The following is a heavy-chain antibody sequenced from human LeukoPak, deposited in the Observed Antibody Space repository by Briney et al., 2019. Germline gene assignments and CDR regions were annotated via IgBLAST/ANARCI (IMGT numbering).Heavy chain of an antibody. CDR1: GGSVSSFY. V-gene: IGHV4-59*08. Sequence: PSETLSLTCTVSGGSVSSFYWSWIRQPPGKGEEWIGYIYYSGSTNYNPSLKSRVTISVDTSKNQFSLKLSSVTAADTAVYYCARHSRYCSSSNCYSFDHWGQGTLVTVSS. CDR2: IYYSGST. J-gene: IGHJ4*02. D-gene: IGHD2-15*01. CDR3: ARHSRYCSSSNCYSFDH.